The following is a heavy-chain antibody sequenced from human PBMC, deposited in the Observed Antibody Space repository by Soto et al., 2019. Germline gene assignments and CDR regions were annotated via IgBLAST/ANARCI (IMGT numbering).Heavy chain of an antibody. CDR1: GGTFSSYA. Sequence: GAAVKVSCKASGGTFSSYAISWVRQAPGQGLEWMGGIIPIFGTANYAQKFQGRVTITADESTSTAYMELSSLRSEDPAVYYCAREGVYDSGGNSGIDYWGQGTLVTVSS. J-gene: IGHJ4*02. CDR3: AREGVYDSGGNSGIDY. CDR2: IIPIFGTA. D-gene: IGHD2-21*02. V-gene: IGHV1-69*13.